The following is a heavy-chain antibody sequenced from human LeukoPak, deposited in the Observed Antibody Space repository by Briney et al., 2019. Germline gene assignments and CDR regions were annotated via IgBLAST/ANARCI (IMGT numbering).Heavy chain of an antibody. CDR3: TPVMVEDRGF. CDR2: IKSNNDGGTT. CDR1: GFIYNKAW. J-gene: IGHJ4*02. D-gene: IGHD2-21*01. Sequence: GGSLRLSCAASGFIYNKAWMNWVRQAPGKGPEWVGRIKSNNDGGTTDYASPVEGRFIISRDDSKNTIYLQMNRLIIDDTAIYYCTPVMVEDRGFWGQGTLVTVSS. V-gene: IGHV3-15*01.